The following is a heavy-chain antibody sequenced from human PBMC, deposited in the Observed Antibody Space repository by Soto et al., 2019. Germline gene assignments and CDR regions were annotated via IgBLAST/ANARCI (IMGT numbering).Heavy chain of an antibody. CDR2: IATYNSNK. CDR3: ARVLRGVVNWFDP. D-gene: IGHD3-10*01. V-gene: IGHV1-18*01. J-gene: IGHJ5*02. Sequence: ASVKVSCKTSGDTFTNFGLSWVRQAPGQGLEWMGWIATYNSNKNYAQKFQGRLTLTTDTSTSTGYMELKSLEYDDTAVYYCARVLRGVVNWFDPWGQGTLVTVSS. CDR1: GDTFTNFG.